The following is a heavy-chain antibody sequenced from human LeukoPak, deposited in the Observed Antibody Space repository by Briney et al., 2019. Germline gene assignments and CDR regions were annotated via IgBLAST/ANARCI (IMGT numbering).Heavy chain of an antibody. Sequence: GGSLRLSCAASGFTFSSYWMNWARQAPGKGLEWVASINHNGNVNYYVDSVKGRFTISRDNAKNSLYLQMSNLRAEDTAVYYCTRAAMIYSISGRRFDYWGRGTLVTVSS. V-gene: IGHV3-7*03. CDR2: INHNGNVN. J-gene: IGHJ4*02. CDR3: TRAAMIYSISGRRFDY. D-gene: IGHD3/OR15-3a*01. CDR1: GFTFSSYW.